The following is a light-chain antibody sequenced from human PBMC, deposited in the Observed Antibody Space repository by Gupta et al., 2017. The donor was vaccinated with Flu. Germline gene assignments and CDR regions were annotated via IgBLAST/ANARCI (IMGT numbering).Light chain of an antibody. CDR2: WAS. V-gene: IGKV4-1*01. J-gene: IGKJ3*01. CDR1: QSVLYRSNNKNY. CDR3: QQYYSTPFT. Sequence: DIVVTQSPDSLPVSLGERATINCKSSQSVLYRSNNKNYLAWYQQRPGQPPKLLLYWASTRESGVPDRFSGSGSGTDFTLTISSLQAEDVAVYYCQQYYSTPFTFGPGTKVDIK.